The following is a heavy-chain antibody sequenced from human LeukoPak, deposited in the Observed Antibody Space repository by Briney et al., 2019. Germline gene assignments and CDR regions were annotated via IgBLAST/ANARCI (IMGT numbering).Heavy chain of an antibody. Sequence: GASVKVSCKASGYTFTSYGISWVRQAPGQGREWMGWISAYNGNTNYAQKLKGRVTMTTDTSTSTAYMELRRLRSDDTAVYYCARERTSSWYSPTPPFAYWGQGTLVTVSS. CDR3: ARERTSSWYSPTPPFAY. D-gene: IGHD6-13*01. J-gene: IGHJ4*02. CDR1: GYTFTSYG. V-gene: IGHV1-18*01. CDR2: ISAYNGNT.